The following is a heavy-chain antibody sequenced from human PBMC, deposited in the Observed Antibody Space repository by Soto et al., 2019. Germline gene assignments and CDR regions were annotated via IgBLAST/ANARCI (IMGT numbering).Heavy chain of an antibody. J-gene: IGHJ5*02. CDR1: GFTFSSYS. CDR2: ISVSSTFK. Sequence: EVQLVESGGGLVQPGGSLRLSCAASGFTFSSYSMHWVRQAPGKGPEWVSAISVSSTFKYYADSVKGRFTVSRDNAKNSPYRQMSSRRAEDTGVYYCVRFVVVVGYWFDPWGPRTRVTVSS. D-gene: IGHD2-21*01. CDR3: VRFVVVVGYWFDP. V-gene: IGHV3-21*01.